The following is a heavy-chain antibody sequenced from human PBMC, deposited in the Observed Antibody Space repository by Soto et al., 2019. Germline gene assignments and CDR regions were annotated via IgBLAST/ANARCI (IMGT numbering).Heavy chain of an antibody. CDR1: GFTFSSYG. V-gene: IGHV3-33*01. D-gene: IGHD5-12*01. CDR3: ARAHSGYGRLGGY. Sequence: QVQLVESGGGVVQPGRSLRLSCAASGFTFSSYGMHWVRQAPGKGLEWVAVIWYDGSNKYYADSVKGRFTISRDNSKNTLYLQMKSLRAEDTAVYYCARAHSGYGRLGGYWGQGTLVTVSS. CDR2: IWYDGSNK. J-gene: IGHJ4*02.